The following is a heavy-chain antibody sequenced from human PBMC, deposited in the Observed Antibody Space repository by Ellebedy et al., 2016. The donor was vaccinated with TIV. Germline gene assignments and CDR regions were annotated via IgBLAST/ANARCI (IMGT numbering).Heavy chain of an antibody. Sequence: MPSETLSLTCTVSGGSIRSRSSYWGWIRQPPGKGLEWFGHISYSGTTYYNPSLKSRVTISIDTSKNQFSLKLSSVTAADTAVYYCATLEMAPILDAFYIWGQGTKVPVSS. CDR3: ATLEMAPILDAFYI. D-gene: IGHD5-24*01. CDR1: GGSIRSRSSY. J-gene: IGHJ3*02. CDR2: ISYSGTT. V-gene: IGHV4-39*01.